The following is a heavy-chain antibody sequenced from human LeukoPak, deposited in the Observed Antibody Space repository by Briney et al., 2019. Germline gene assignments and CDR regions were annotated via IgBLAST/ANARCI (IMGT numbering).Heavy chain of an antibody. J-gene: IGHJ6*03. V-gene: IGHV3-30*04. Sequence: GGSLRLSCAASGFTFSSYAMHWVRQAPGKGLEWVAVISYDGSNKYYTDSVKGRFTISRDNSKNTLYLQMNSLRAEDTAVYYCARDSNSSWYAYYYYYMDVWGKGTTVTVSS. CDR3: ARDSNSSWYAYYYYYMDV. D-gene: IGHD6-13*01. CDR2: ISYDGSNK. CDR1: GFTFSSYA.